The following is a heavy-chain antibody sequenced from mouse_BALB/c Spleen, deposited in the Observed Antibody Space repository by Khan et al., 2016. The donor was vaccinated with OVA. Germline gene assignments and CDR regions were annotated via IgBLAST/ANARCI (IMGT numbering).Heavy chain of an antibody. D-gene: IGHD2-5*01. CDR2: INTNVGST. V-gene: IGHV5-6-3*01. Sequence: EVELVESGGGLVQPGGSLKLSCAASGFTFSSYGMSWVRQTPDKRLELVATINTNVGSTYYPDSVKGRFTISRDNAKNTLYLQMSSLKSEDTAMYYCARVGIIYYSNYAYYFDYWGQGTTLTVSS. CDR3: ARVGIIYYSNYAYYFDY. CDR1: GFTFSSYG. J-gene: IGHJ2*01.